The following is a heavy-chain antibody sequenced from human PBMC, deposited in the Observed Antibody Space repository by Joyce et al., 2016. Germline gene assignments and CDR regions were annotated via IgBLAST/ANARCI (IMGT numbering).Heavy chain of an antibody. CDR3: ARSQWLAPLMD. J-gene: IGHJ4*02. Sequence: QAQLQQWGAGLLNPSETLSLTCAVSGGHFRGFFWTWVRPAPGKGLEWIRDLNNSGVTNYNPSLKTRVTFSVDTSKNQFSLKLTSLSAADTAVYFCARSQWLAPLMDWGQGTPVTVSS. CDR2: LNNSGVT. D-gene: IGHD6-19*01. CDR1: GGHFRGFF. V-gene: IGHV4-34*01.